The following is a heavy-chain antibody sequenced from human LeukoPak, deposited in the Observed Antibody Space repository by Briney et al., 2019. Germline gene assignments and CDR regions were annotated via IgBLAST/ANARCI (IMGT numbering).Heavy chain of an antibody. Sequence: GGSLRLSCAASGFTFSNYGLSWVRQAPGKGLEWVSAISGGGSATYYADSVKGRFTISRDNSKNTLFLQMNTLRVDDTAVYYCAAVSGVYYYGMDVWGQGTSVTVSS. J-gene: IGHJ6*02. CDR3: AAVSGVYYYGMDV. CDR1: GFTFSNYG. V-gene: IGHV3-23*01. D-gene: IGHD5/OR15-5a*01. CDR2: ISGGGSAT.